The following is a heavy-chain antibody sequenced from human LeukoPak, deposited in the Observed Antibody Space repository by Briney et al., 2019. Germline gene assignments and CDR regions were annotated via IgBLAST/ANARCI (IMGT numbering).Heavy chain of an antibody. J-gene: IGHJ5*02. Sequence: GGSLTLSCAASGFTFSSYALSWVRQAPGKRLEWVSGVSGSDRSTYYADSVKGRFTISRDNAKNSLYLQMNSLRAEDTAVYYCARGGLGPFDPWGQGTLVTVSS. D-gene: IGHD1-26*01. CDR2: VSGSDRST. CDR3: ARGGLGPFDP. V-gene: IGHV3-23*01. CDR1: GFTFSSYA.